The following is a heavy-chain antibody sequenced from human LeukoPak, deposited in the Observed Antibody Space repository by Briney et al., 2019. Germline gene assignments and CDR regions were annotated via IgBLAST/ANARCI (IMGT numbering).Heavy chain of an antibody. V-gene: IGHV3-30*04. CDR1: GFTFSSYA. Sequence: PGGSLRLSCAASGFTFSSYAMHWVRQAPGKGLEWVAVISYDGSNKYYADSVKGRFTISRDNSKNTPYLQMNSLRAEDTAVYYCARDQRARRIDYWGQGTLVTVSS. CDR3: ARDQRARRIDY. J-gene: IGHJ4*02. CDR2: ISYDGSNK.